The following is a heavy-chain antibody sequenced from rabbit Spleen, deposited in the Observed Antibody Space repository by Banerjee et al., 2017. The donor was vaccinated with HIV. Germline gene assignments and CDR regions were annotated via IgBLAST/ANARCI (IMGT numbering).Heavy chain of an antibody. J-gene: IGHJ4*01. D-gene: IGHD2-1*01. CDR1: GFDFSSNYY. V-gene: IGHV1S45*01. CDR2: IYAGSSGST. CDR3: ARGSATMTMVITGYYLNL. Sequence: QEQLEESGGGLVKPGASLTLTCTASGFDFSSNYYMCWVRQAPGKGLEWIACIYAGSSGSTYYANWAKGRFTISKASSTTVTLQMTSLTVADTATYFCARGSATMTMVITGYYLNLWGPGTLVTVS.